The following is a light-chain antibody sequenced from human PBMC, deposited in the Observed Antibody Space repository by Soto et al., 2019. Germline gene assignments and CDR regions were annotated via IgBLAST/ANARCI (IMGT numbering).Light chain of an antibody. CDR3: QQYGSSPLT. CDR1: QSVSSSY. CDR2: CAS. J-gene: IGKJ4*01. V-gene: IGKV3-20*01. Sequence: EIVLTQSPGTLSLSPGERATLSCRASQSVSSSYLAWYRQKPGQAPRLLIYCASSRATGIPDRFSGSGSGTDFTLTISRLEPEDFAVYYCQQYGSSPLTFGGGTKVEIK.